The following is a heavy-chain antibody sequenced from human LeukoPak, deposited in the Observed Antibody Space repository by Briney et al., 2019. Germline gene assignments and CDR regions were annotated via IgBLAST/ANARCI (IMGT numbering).Heavy chain of an antibody. Sequence: PSETLSLTCTVSGGSISSGDYYWSWIRQPPGKGLEWIGYIYYSGSTYYNPSLKSRVTISVDTSKNQFSLKLSSVTAADTAVYYCARERITMVRGVLPLYYFDYWGRGTLVTVSS. J-gene: IGHJ4*02. CDR1: GGSISSGDYY. CDR2: IYYSGST. V-gene: IGHV4-30-4*01. CDR3: ARERITMVRGVLPLYYFDY. D-gene: IGHD3-10*01.